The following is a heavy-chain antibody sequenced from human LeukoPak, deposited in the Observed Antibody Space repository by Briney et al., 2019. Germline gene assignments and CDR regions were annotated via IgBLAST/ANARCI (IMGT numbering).Heavy chain of an antibody. CDR2: IYTTGTT. CDR1: GGSFRSYY. CDR3: ARQGYTASYYFLDY. V-gene: IGHV4-4*07. D-gene: IGHD1-26*01. J-gene: IGHJ4*02. Sequence: SETLSLTCDVSGGSFRSYYWGWVRQPAGKGLEWIGRIYTTGTTHFSPSLKSRLTMSVDTSKNQFSLKLTSVTAADTAVYFCARQGYTASYYFLDYWSQGTLVTVSS.